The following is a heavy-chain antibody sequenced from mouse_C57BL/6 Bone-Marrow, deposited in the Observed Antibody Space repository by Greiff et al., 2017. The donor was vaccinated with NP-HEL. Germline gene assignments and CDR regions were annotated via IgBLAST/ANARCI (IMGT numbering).Heavy chain of an antibody. CDR2: IYPGSGST. V-gene: IGHV1-55*01. Sequence: VQLQQPGAELVKPGASVKMSCKASGYTFTSYWITWVKQRPGQGLEWIGDIYPGSGSTNYNEKFKSKATLTVDTSSSTAYMQLSSLTSEDSAVYYCARDDYDYGYFDVWGTGTTVTVSS. CDR1: GYTFTSYW. J-gene: IGHJ1*03. D-gene: IGHD2-4*01. CDR3: ARDDYDYGYFDV.